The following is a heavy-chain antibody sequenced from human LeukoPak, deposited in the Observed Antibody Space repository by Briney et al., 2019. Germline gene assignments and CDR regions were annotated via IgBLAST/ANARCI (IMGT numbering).Heavy chain of an antibody. CDR2: MNPKSGNT. CDR3: ARGLYDILTGYPYYYYYMDV. CDR1: GYTFTSYD. D-gene: IGHD3-9*01. Sequence: GASVKVSCKASGYTFTSYDINWVRQAPGQGLEWMGWMNPKSGNTGYAQKFQGRVTITADESTRTAYMELSSLRSEDTAVYYCARGLYDILTGYPYYYYYMDVWGKGTTVTISS. J-gene: IGHJ6*03. V-gene: IGHV1-8*03.